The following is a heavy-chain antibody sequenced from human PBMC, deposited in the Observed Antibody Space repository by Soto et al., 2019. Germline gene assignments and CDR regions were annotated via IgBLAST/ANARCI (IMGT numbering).Heavy chain of an antibody. Sequence: GGSLRLSCAASGFTFSSYGMHWVRQAPGKGLEWVAVIWYDGSNKYYADSVKGRFTISRDNSKNTLYLQMNSLRAEDTAVYYCARAARDYYDSSGPDYWGQGTLVTVSS. V-gene: IGHV3-33*01. CDR3: ARAARDYYDSSGPDY. CDR2: IWYDGSNK. D-gene: IGHD3-22*01. J-gene: IGHJ4*02. CDR1: GFTFSSYG.